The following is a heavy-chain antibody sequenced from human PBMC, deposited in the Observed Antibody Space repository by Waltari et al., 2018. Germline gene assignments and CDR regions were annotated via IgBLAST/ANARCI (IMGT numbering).Heavy chain of an antibody. V-gene: IGHV1-2*02. CDR1: GYTFTGYY. CDR3: ARERHPLMEVGYLLALDP. CDR2: VNPNRGGT. D-gene: IGHD2-21*01. Sequence: QVQLVQSGAEVKNPGASMKVSCKASGYTFTGYYMHWVRQAPGQGLEWMGWVNPNRGGTNYAQKCQGRVTMTRDTSTTTVYMELKYLTPDDTAVYYCARERHPLMEVGYLLALDPWGQGTLVTVSS. J-gene: IGHJ5*02.